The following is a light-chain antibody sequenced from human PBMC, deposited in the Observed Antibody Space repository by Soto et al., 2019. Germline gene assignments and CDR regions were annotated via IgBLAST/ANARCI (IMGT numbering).Light chain of an antibody. CDR1: QSISRF. J-gene: IGKJ2*01. CDR3: QQSYGTPYT. Sequence: DIPMTQSPSSLSASVGDRVTITCRASQSISRFLNWYQQKPGKAPELLIYGAPSLQSGVPPRFSGSGSGTDFALTISSLQPEDFATYYCQQSYGTPYTFGQGTKLDIK. CDR2: GAP. V-gene: IGKV1-39*01.